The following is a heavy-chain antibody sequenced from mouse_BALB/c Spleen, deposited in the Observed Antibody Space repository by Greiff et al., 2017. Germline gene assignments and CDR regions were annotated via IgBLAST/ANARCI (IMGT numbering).Heavy chain of an antibody. J-gene: IGHJ2*01. Sequence: EVQLQQSGAELVTPGACVKLSCTASGFTFNDTYMHWVKQRPEQGLEWIGRIDPANGNTKYDPKFQGKATITADTSSNTAYLQLSSLTSEDTAVYYCARVYYDYDGYFDYWGQGTTLTVSA. CDR2: IDPANGNT. CDR3: ARVYYDYDGYFDY. D-gene: IGHD2-4*01. CDR1: GFTFNDTY. V-gene: IGHV14-3*02.